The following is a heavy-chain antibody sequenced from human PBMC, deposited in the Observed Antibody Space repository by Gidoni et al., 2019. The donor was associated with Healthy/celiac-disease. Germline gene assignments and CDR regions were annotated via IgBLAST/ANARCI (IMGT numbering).Heavy chain of an antibody. V-gene: IGHV3-23*01. Sequence: RLSCAASGFTFSSYATSWVRQAPGKGLEWVSAISGSGGSTYYADSVKGRFTISRDNSKNTLYLQMNSLRAEDTAVYYCATVLRYFDWLDWGQGTLVTVSS. CDR1: GFTFSSYA. D-gene: IGHD3-9*01. CDR2: ISGSGGST. CDR3: ATVLRYFDWLD. J-gene: IGHJ4*02.